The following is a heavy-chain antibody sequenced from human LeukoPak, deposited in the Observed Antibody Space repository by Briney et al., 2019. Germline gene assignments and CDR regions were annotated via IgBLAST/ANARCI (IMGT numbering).Heavy chain of an antibody. CDR3: ARLTWIQPGY. CDR1: GGSISSSSYY. Sequence: SETLSLTCTVSGGSISSSSYYWGWIRQPPWKGLEWIGSIYYSGSTYYNPSLKSRVTISVDTSKNQFSLKLSSVTAADTAVYYCARLTWIQPGYWGQGTLVTVSS. CDR2: IYYSGST. V-gene: IGHV4-39*01. D-gene: IGHD5-18*01. J-gene: IGHJ4*02.